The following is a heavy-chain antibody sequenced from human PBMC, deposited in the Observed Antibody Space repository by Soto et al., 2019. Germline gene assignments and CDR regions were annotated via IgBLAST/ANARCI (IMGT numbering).Heavy chain of an antibody. CDR2: IKHDGSGQ. J-gene: IGHJ4*02. Sequence: QLVESGGGLVQPGGSLRLSCEASGFTFSGYWMSWVRQAPGKGLEWVADIKHDGSGQYYVDSVKGRLTISRDNAKKQMYLQMIGLRAEDTALYYCARAPYSNAWYRFDLWGQGTQVTVSS. D-gene: IGHD4-4*01. CDR1: GFTFSGYW. V-gene: IGHV3-7*03. CDR3: ARAPYSNAWYRFDL.